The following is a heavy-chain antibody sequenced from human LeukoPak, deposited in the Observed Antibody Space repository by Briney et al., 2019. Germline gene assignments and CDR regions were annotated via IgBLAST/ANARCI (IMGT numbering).Heavy chain of an antibody. V-gene: IGHV4-39*07. J-gene: IGHJ4*02. D-gene: IGHD3-9*01. Sequence: SETLSLTCTVSGGSISSSSYYWGWIRQPPGKGLEWIGSIYYSGSTYYNPSLKSRVTISVDTSKNQFSLKLSSVTAADTAVYYCARGGGGYYDILTGYYPPFHYWGQGTLVTVSS. CDR2: IYYSGST. CDR1: GGSISSSSYY. CDR3: ARGGGGYYDILTGYYPPFHY.